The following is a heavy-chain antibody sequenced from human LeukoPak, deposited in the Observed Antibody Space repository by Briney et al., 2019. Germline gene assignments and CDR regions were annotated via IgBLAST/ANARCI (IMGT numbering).Heavy chain of an antibody. CDR2: ISSSSSYI. CDR1: GFTFSSYS. Sequence: PGGSLRLSCAASGFTFSSYSMNWVRQAPGKGLEWVSSISSSSSYIYYADSVKGRFTISRENAKNSVYLQMNSLRDEDTAVYYCAREPVAAAGGGFDPWGQGPLVTVSS. V-gene: IGHV3-21*01. CDR3: AREPVAAAGGGFDP. D-gene: IGHD6-13*01. J-gene: IGHJ5*02.